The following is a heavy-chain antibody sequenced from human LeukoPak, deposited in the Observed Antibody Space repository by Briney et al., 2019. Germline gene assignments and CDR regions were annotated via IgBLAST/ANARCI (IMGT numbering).Heavy chain of an antibody. D-gene: IGHD7-27*01. CDR2: ITTSGSTI. Sequence: GGSLRLSCAASGFTFSDYYMSWIRQAPGKGLEWISYITTSGSTIYYADSVKGRFTISRDNAKNSLDLQMSSLRAEDTAVYYCARDLGWFDPWGQGTLVTVSS. CDR3: ARDLGWFDP. CDR1: GFTFSDYY. V-gene: IGHV3-11*04. J-gene: IGHJ5*02.